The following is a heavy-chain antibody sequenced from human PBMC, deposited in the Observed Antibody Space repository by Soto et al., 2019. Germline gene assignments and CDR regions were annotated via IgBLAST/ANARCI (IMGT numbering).Heavy chain of an antibody. CDR3: ARDGVDTATSYYSGMDV. Sequence: QVQLVQSGAEVKKPGASVKVSCKASGYTFTSYGISWVRQAPGQGLEWMGWISAYNGNTNYAQKLQGRVTMTTDTSTNSAYVELRSLRSDDTAVYYCARDGVDTATSYYSGMDVWGQGTTVSVSS. CDR1: GYTFTSYG. V-gene: IGHV1-18*01. CDR2: ISAYNGNT. D-gene: IGHD5-18*01. J-gene: IGHJ6*02.